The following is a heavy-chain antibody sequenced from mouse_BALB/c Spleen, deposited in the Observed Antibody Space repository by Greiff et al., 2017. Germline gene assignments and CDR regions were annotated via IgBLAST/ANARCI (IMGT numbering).Heavy chain of an antibody. J-gene: IGHJ4*01. D-gene: IGHD3-2*01. V-gene: IGHV5-9-4*01. CDR2: ISSGGSYT. CDR1: GFTFSSYA. Sequence: EVKLMESGGGLVKPGGSLKLSCAASGFTFSSYAMSWVRQSPEKRLEWVAEISSGGSYTYYPDTVTGRFTISRDNAKNTLYLEMSSLRSEDTAMYYCARETARARAMDYWGQGTSVTVSS. CDR3: ARETARARAMDY.